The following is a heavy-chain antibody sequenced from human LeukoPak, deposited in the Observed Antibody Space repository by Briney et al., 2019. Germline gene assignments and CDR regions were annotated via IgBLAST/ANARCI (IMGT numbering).Heavy chain of an antibody. D-gene: IGHD2-15*01. CDR3: ARAHCSGGSCYGGDY. J-gene: IGHJ4*02. CDR2: IKQDGSEK. Sequence: GGSLRLSCAASGFTFSSYWMSWVRQAPGKGLEWVANIKQDGSEKYYVDSVKGRFTISRDNAKNSLYLQMNSLRAEDTAVYYCARAHCSGGSCYGGDYWGQGTLVTVSS. CDR1: GFTFSSYW. V-gene: IGHV3-7*01.